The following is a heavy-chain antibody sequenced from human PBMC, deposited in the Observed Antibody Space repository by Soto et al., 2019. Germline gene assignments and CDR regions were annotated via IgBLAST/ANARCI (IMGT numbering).Heavy chain of an antibody. D-gene: IGHD6-19*01. J-gene: IGHJ4*02. CDR3: AHSSGNQWLYYFDY. CDR1: GFSFSTNDVG. CDR2: IYWDDSK. V-gene: IGHV2-5*02. Sequence: QITLKESGPTLVKPTQTLTLTCTFSGFSFSTNDVGVGWIRQPPGKALEWLGIIYWDDSKRYSPSLESRLTITKDSSKNQVVLILFNVDPADTATYYCAHSSGNQWLYYFDYWGQGTLVTVSS.